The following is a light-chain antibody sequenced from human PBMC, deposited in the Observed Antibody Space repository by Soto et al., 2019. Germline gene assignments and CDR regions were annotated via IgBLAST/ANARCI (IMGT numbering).Light chain of an antibody. Sequence: QSVLTQPASVSGSPGLSIAISCTGTSSDVGGYNSVSWYQQYPGKAPKLMIHDVSNRPSGVSNRFSGSKSGNTASLTISGLQAEDEADYYCSSFTTSTSYVFGSGTKVTVL. V-gene: IGLV2-14*01. CDR3: SSFTTSTSYV. CDR1: SSDVGGYNS. J-gene: IGLJ1*01. CDR2: DVS.